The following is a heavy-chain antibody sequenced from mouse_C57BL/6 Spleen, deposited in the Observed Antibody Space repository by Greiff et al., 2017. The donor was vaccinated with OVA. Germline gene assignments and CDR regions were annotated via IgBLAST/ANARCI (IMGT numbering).Heavy chain of an antibody. CDR3: ARGDYYGSSYRYFDV. D-gene: IGHD1-1*01. Sequence: EVQLQQSGPELVKPGASVKIPCKASGYTFTDYNMDWVKQSHGKSLEWIGDINPNNGGTIYNQKFKGKATLTVDKSSSTAYMELRSLTSEDTAVYYCARGDYYGSSYRYFDVWGTETTVTVSS. CDR2: INPNNGGT. J-gene: IGHJ1*03. CDR1: GYTFTDYN. V-gene: IGHV1-18*01.